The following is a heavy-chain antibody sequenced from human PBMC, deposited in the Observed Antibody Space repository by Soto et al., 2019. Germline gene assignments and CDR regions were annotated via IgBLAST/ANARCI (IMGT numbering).Heavy chain of an antibody. V-gene: IGHV3-23*01. CDR1: GFSFSTYD. CDR3: ARAGVCLVGQYYYYMGV. Sequence: EVQLLESGGGLVQPGGSLRLSCAASGFSFSTYDMRWVRQAPGKGLEWVSGTTGSGGTTHYADSVKGRFTISRDNSKNTLYLEMNSLRAEGTAVYYCARAGVCLVGQYYYYMGVWGKGTTVTGSS. D-gene: IGHD3-16*01. CDR2: TTGSGGTT. J-gene: IGHJ6*03.